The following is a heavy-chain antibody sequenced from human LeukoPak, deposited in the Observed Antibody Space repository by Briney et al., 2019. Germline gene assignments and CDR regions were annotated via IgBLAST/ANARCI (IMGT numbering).Heavy chain of an antibody. D-gene: IGHD3-10*01. Sequence: PGGSLRLSCAASGFTFSSYSMNWVRQPPGKGLQWVSYISSSSNIIYYADPVKGRFTISRDNAKNSLFLQMNSLRAEDTAVYYCARDFAREFTIDYWGQGTLVTVSS. CDR3: ARDFAREFTIDY. V-gene: IGHV3-48*01. CDR2: ISSSSNII. J-gene: IGHJ4*02. CDR1: GFTFSSYS.